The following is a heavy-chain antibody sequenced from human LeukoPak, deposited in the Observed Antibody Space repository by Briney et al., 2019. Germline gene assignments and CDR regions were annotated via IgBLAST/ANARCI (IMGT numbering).Heavy chain of an antibody. Sequence: ASVKVSCKASGYTFTSYGISWVRQAPGQGLEWMGWISAYNGNTNYAQKLQGRVTITADKPTSTAYMELSSLRSEDTAVYYCARGREATYSGSYIDYWGQGTLVTVSS. V-gene: IGHV1-18*01. CDR2: ISAYNGNT. CDR3: ARGREATYSGSYIDY. J-gene: IGHJ4*02. CDR1: GYTFTSYG. D-gene: IGHD1-26*01.